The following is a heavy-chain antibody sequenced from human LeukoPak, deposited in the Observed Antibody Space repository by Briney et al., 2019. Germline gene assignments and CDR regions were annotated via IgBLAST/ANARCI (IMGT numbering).Heavy chain of an antibody. CDR1: GGSISSYY. CDR3: ARGRGYCSGGSCYDPSDYFDY. Sequence: SETLSLTCTVSGGSISSYYWSWIRQPPGKGLEWIGYIYYSGSTNYNPSLKSRVTISVDTSKNQFSLKLSSVTAAVTAVYYCARGRGYCSGGSCYDPSDYFDYWGQGTLVTVSS. CDR2: IYYSGST. V-gene: IGHV4-59*01. J-gene: IGHJ4*02. D-gene: IGHD2-15*01.